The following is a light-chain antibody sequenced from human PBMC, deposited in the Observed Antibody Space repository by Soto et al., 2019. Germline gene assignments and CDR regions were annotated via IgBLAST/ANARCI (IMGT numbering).Light chain of an antibody. CDR3: QQYYGAPVT. Sequence: DIVMTQSPDSLAVSLGERATINCKSSQSVLYRSNNQNYLAWFQQKPGQPPKLLIYWASTRESGVPDRFSGSGSGKDFTLTISSLQAEDVAVYYCQQYYGAPVTFGGGTKVEIK. CDR2: WAS. V-gene: IGKV4-1*01. CDR1: QSVLYRSNNQNY. J-gene: IGKJ4*01.